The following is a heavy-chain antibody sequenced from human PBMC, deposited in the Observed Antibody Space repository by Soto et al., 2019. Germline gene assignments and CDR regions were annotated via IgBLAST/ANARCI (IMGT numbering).Heavy chain of an antibody. CDR3: AIDVRYSSSWYPSDY. D-gene: IGHD6-13*01. Sequence: SLRLSCAASGFTFSSYGMQWVRQAPGKGLEWVAVISYDGSNKYYADSVKGRFTISRDNSKNTLYLQMNSLRAEDTAVYYCAIDVRYSSSWYPSDYWGQGTLVTVSS. V-gene: IGHV3-30*03. J-gene: IGHJ4*02. CDR2: ISYDGSNK. CDR1: GFTFSSYG.